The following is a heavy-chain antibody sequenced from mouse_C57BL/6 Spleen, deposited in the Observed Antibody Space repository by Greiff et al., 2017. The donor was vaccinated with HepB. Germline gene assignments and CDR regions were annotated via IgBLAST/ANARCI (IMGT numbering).Heavy chain of an antibody. CDR2: IYPGDGDT. Sequence: VKLQESGAELVKPGASVKISCKASGYAFSSYWMNWVKQRPGKGLEWIGQIYPGDGDTNYNGKFKGKATLTADKSSSTAYMQLSSLTSEDSAVYFCARIKGGNYLYYFDYWGQGTTLTVSS. V-gene: IGHV1-80*01. CDR1: GYAFSSYW. CDR3: ARIKGGNYLYYFDY. D-gene: IGHD2-1*01. J-gene: IGHJ2*01.